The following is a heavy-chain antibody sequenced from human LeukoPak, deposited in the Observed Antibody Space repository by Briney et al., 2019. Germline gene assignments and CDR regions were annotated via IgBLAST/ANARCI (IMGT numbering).Heavy chain of an antibody. Sequence: PGGSLRLSCAASGFTFSSYAMSWVRQAPAKGLEWVSGINWNGGSTVYADSVKGRFTISRDNAKNSLYLQMNSLRAEDTALYYCATRYCSGGSCYQHDYWGQGTLVTVSS. CDR1: GFTFSSYA. V-gene: IGHV3-20*04. J-gene: IGHJ4*02. CDR3: ATRYCSGGSCYQHDY. CDR2: INWNGGST. D-gene: IGHD2-15*01.